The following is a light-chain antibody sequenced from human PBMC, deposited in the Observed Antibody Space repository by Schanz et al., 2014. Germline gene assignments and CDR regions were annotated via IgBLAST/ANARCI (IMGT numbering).Light chain of an antibody. CDR1: SSDVGAYNY. Sequence: QSALTQPASVSGAPGQSITISCTGTSSDVGAYNYVSWYQQHPGKAPKLMIYDVTYRPSGVSNRFSGSKSGNTASLTISGLLAEDEADYYCSSYAGSNNLGVFGGGTKLTVL. CDR2: DVT. J-gene: IGLJ3*02. CDR3: SSYAGSNNLGV. V-gene: IGLV2-14*03.